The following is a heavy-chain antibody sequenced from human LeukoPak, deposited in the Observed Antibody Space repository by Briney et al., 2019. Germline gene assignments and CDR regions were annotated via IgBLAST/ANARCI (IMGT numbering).Heavy chain of an antibody. D-gene: IGHD3-3*01. Sequence: ASVKVSCKASGYAFTSYYMHWVRQAPGQGLEWMGIINPSGGSTSYAQKFQGRVTMTADTATSTAYMELRSLGSDDTAVYYCARDGKGRFDFRENDYWGQGTLVTVSS. CDR1: GYAFTSYY. V-gene: IGHV1-46*01. CDR2: INPSGGST. CDR3: ARDGKGRFDFRENDY. J-gene: IGHJ4*02.